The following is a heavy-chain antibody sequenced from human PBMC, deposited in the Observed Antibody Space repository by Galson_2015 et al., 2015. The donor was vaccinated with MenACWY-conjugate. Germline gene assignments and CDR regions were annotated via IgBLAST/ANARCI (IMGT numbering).Heavy chain of an antibody. V-gene: IGHV3-30*02. CDR1: GFTFSSYG. D-gene: IGHD3-22*01. CDR2: ISYDGSEK. CDR3: AKDTKWKLHAFDI. J-gene: IGHJ3*02. Sequence: SLRLFCAASGFTFSSYGMHWVRQAPGKGLEWVALISYDGSEKYYGDSVKGRFTISRDNSKNTLFLQMNSLRAEDTAVYYCAKDTKWKLHAFDIWGQGTMVTVSS.